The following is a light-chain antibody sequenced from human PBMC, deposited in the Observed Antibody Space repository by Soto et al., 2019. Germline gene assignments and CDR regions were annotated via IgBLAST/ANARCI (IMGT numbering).Light chain of an antibody. CDR2: AAS. V-gene: IGKV1-8*01. CDR1: QGISSY. J-gene: IGKJ1*01. Sequence: AIRMTQSPSSLYAPTGDRVTITCRASQGISSYLAWYQQKPGKAPKLLIYAASTLQSGVPSRFSGSGSRTDFTLTISCLQSEDFATYYCQQYYSYPRTFGQGTKVEIK. CDR3: QQYYSYPRT.